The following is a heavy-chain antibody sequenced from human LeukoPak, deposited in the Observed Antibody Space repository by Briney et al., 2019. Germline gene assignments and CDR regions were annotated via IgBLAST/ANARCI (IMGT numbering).Heavy chain of an antibody. Sequence: PGGSLRLSCAASGFTFSLYSITWVRQTPGRGLEWVSSISSSGSYIYYADSVKGRFTVSRDNAKNSLSLQMNSLRAEDTAVYYCARDALSYCSGGSCYQWGVHWFDPWGQGTLVTVSS. CDR2: ISSSGSYI. V-gene: IGHV3-21*01. CDR1: GFTFSLYS. D-gene: IGHD2-15*01. CDR3: ARDALSYCSGGSCYQWGVHWFDP. J-gene: IGHJ5*02.